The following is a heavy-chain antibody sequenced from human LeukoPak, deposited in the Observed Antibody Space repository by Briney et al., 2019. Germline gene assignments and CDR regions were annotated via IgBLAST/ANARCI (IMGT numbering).Heavy chain of an antibody. CDR1: GGSISSYY. D-gene: IGHD5-18*01. CDR3: ARGYSYGSYYFDN. Sequence: SETLSLTCTVSGGSISSYYWSWIRQPPGKGLEWIGYIYYSGNTNYNPSLKSRATISVDTSKNQFSLKLSSVTAADTAIYYCARGYSYGSYYFDNWGQGTLVTVSS. V-gene: IGHV4-59*01. J-gene: IGHJ4*02. CDR2: IYYSGNT.